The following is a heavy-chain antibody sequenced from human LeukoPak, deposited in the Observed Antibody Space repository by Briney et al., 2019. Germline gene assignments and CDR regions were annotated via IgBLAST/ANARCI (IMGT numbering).Heavy chain of an antibody. CDR3: AREAKLWFGEFLDY. CDR2: IIPIFGTA. D-gene: IGHD3-10*01. V-gene: IGHV1-69*13. CDR1: GGTFSSYA. Sequence: GASVKVSCKASGGTFSSYAISWVRQAPGQRLEWMGGIIPIFGTANYAQKFQGRVTITADESTSTAYMELSSLRSEDTAVYYCAREAKLWFGEFLDYWGQGPVVSVS. J-gene: IGHJ4*02.